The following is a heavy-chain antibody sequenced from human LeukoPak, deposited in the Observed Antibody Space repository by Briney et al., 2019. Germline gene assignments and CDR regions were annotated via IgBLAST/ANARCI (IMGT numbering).Heavy chain of an antibody. CDR3: ARENPDYDNSWD. D-gene: IGHD3-16*01. V-gene: IGHV3-11*04. J-gene: IGHJ1*01. CDR1: GFNFSDYY. Sequence: PGGSLRVSCAASGFNFSDYYMSWMRQAPGKGLEGISYISGSGSTKYYSDSVRGRFTISRDNAKNSLYLEIDRLKVDDTAVYYCARENPDYDNSWDWGQGTLVTVSS. CDR2: ISGSGSTK.